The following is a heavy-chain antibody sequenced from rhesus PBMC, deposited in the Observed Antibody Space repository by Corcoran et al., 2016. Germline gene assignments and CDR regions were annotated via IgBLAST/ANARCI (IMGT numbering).Heavy chain of an antibody. CDR2: IYGSGGST. J-gene: IGHJ4*01. V-gene: IGHV4-93*02. D-gene: IGHD4-35*01. Sequence: QVQLQESGPAVVQPSETLSLHCAVSGGSIRSSNWWSWIRKSPGKGLEWIGVIYGSGGSTEYNPSLKSRVTISIDTSKNQFSLKLSSVTAADTAVYYCARSYGNLDYWGQGVLVTVSS. CDR3: ARSYGNLDY. CDR1: GGSIRSSNW.